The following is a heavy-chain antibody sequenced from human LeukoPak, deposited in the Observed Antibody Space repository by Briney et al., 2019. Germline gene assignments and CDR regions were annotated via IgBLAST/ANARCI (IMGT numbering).Heavy chain of an antibody. Sequence: ASVKVSCKASGYTFTSYDISWVRQAPGQGLEWMGRISVDNGNTNYAQKLQGRVTMTTDTSTSTAYMELRSLRSDDTAVYYCARDPGRYYDSSGYPFDYWGQGTLVTVSS. CDR2: ISVDNGNT. J-gene: IGHJ4*02. CDR1: GYTFTSYD. CDR3: ARDPGRYYDSSGYPFDY. V-gene: IGHV1-18*01. D-gene: IGHD3-22*01.